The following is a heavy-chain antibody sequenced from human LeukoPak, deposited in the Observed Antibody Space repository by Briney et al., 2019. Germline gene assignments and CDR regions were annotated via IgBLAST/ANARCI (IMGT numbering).Heavy chain of an antibody. CDR1: GGYISSYY. Sequence: SETLSLTCTVSGGYISSYYWSWIRQPAGKGLERIRRIYTSGSTNYNPSLKSRVTMSVDTSKNQFSLKLSSVTAADTAVYYCARDTYYYDSSGYAFDIWGQGTMVTVSS. D-gene: IGHD3-22*01. V-gene: IGHV4-4*07. CDR3: ARDTYYYDSSGYAFDI. CDR2: IYTSGST. J-gene: IGHJ3*02.